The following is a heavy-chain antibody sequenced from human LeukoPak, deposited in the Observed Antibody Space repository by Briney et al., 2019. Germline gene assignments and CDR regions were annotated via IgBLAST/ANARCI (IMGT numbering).Heavy chain of an antibody. D-gene: IGHD6-19*01. J-gene: IGHJ4*02. Sequence: SVKVSCKASGGTFSSYAISGVRQAPGQGLEWMGRIIPIFGTANYAQKFQGRVTITADKSTRQAYMELSSLRSEDTAVYYCARVGDSSGWQYYLDCWGQGTLVTVSS. CDR1: GGTFSSYA. V-gene: IGHV1-69*06. CDR2: IIPIFGTA. CDR3: ARVGDSSGWQYYLDC.